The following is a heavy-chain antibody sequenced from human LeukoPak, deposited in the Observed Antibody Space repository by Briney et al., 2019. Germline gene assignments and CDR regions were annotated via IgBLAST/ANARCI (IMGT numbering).Heavy chain of an antibody. CDR3: ARTVGYGDYHWFDP. V-gene: IGHV3-53*01. CDR2: IYSGVST. D-gene: IGHD4-17*01. Sequence: GSLRLSCAASGFTVSSNYMSWVRQAPGKGLEWVSVIYSGVSTYYADSVKGRFTISRDNSKNTLYLQMNSLRAEDTAVYYCARTVGYGDYHWFDPWGQGTLVTVSS. J-gene: IGHJ5*02. CDR1: GFTVSSNY.